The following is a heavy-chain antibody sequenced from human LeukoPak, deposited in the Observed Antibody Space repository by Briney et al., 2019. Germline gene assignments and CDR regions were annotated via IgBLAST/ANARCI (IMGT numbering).Heavy chain of an antibody. Sequence: PGGSLRLSCAASGFTFDDYGMGWVRQAPGKGLEWVSGINWNGGSTVYADSVKGRFTISRDNAKNSLYLKMNSLRAEDTALYSCASVVNDYDPGELDYWGQGTLVTVSS. CDR1: GFTFDDYG. J-gene: IGHJ4*02. V-gene: IGHV3-20*04. D-gene: IGHD1-26*01. CDR3: ASVVNDYDPGELDY. CDR2: INWNGGST.